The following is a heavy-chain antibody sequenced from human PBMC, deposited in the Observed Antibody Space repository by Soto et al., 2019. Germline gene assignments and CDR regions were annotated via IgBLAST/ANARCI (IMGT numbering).Heavy chain of an antibody. Sequence: LSLSCAASGFTVSSNYMSWDRQAPGKGLEWVGRIKSKTDGGTTDYAAPVKGRITISRNHSKNTLYLQMNSLKTEDTAAHYCTTFIFPLLLGSDGMYDWVRGRTVAVCS. CDR2: IKSKTDGGTT. D-gene: IGHD3-10*01. CDR3: TTFIFPLLLGSDGMYD. V-gene: IGHV3-15*01. CDR1: GFTVSSNY. J-gene: IGHJ6*01.